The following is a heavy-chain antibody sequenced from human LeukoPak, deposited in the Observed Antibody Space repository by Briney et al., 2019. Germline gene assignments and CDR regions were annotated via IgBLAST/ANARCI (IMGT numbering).Heavy chain of an antibody. D-gene: IGHD5-12*01. CDR2: ISGHNDST. J-gene: IGHJ4*02. Sequence: ASVKVSCKASGYTFTGYYMHWVRQAPGQGLEWMGWISGHNDSTYFAQKFEGRVTMTTDTSTNTAYMELRSLRSDDTALYYCARAQYSGYDGLGYWGQGTLVTVSS. CDR1: GYTFTGYY. CDR3: ARAQYSGYDGLGY. V-gene: IGHV1-18*04.